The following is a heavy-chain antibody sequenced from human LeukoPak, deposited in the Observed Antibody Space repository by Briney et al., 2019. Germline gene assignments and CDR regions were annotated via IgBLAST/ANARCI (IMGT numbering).Heavy chain of an antibody. V-gene: IGHV1-18*01. Sequence: ASVKVSCKASGYTFTSYGISWVRQAPGQGLEWMGWISAYNGNTNYAQKLQGRVTMTTDTSTSTAYMELRSLRSDDTAVNYCARDGVWGGYYDILTGYRASDYWGQGTLVTVSS. CDR3: ARDGVWGGYYDILTGYRASDY. J-gene: IGHJ4*02. CDR1: GYTFTSYG. D-gene: IGHD3-9*01. CDR2: ISAYNGNT.